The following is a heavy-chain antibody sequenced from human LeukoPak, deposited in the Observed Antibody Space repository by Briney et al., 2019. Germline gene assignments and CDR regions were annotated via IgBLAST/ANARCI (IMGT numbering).Heavy chain of an antibody. D-gene: IGHD3-9*01. CDR1: GFTFSSYA. Sequence: GGSLRLSCAASGFTFSSYAMSWVRQAPGKGLEWVSAISGSGGSTYYADSVKGRFTISRDNAKNSLYLQMNSLRAEDTAVYYCARGLYDILTGDHYYYMDVWGKGTTVTVSS. CDR3: ARGLYDILTGDHYYYMDV. V-gene: IGHV3-23*01. J-gene: IGHJ6*03. CDR2: ISGSGGST.